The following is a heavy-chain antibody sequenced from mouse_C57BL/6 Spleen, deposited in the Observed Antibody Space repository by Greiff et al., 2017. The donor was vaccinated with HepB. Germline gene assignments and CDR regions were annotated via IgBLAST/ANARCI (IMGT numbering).Heavy chain of an antibody. CDR3: ARYGYYDYFDY. CDR1: GYTFTSYW. CDR2: IDPSDSYT. J-gene: IGHJ2*01. V-gene: IGHV1-69*01. Sequence: QVQLQQPGAELVMPGASVKLSCKASGYTFTSYWMHWVKQRPGQGLEWIGEIDPSDSYTNYNQKFKGKSTLTVDKSSSTAYMQLSSLTSEDSAVYYCARYGYYDYFDYWGQGTTLTVSS. D-gene: IGHD2-3*01.